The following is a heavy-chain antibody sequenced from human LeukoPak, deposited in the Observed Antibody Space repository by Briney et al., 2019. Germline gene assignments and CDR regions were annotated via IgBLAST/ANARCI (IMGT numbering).Heavy chain of an antibody. J-gene: IGHJ4*02. V-gene: IGHV3-20*04. CDR3: ARASMVESPDY. CDR1: GFTFDDYG. Sequence: GGSLRLSCAASGFTFDDYGMSWVRQAPGKGLEGVSGINWNGGSTGYADSVKGRFTISRDSAKNSLYLQMSSLRAEDTALYYCARASMVESPDYWGQGTLVTVSS. CDR2: INWNGGST. D-gene: IGHD2-15*01.